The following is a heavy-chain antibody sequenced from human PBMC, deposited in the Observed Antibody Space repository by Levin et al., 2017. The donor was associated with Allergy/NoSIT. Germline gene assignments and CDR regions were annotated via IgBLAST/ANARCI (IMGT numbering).Heavy chain of an antibody. CDR1: GGSISSGGYY. CDR2: IYYSGST. CDR3: ARIVVVPAAAIYYFDY. V-gene: IGHV4-31*03. D-gene: IGHD2-2*01. J-gene: IGHJ4*02. Sequence: SQTLSLTCTVSGGSISSGGYYWSWIRQHPGKGLEWIGYIYYSGSTYYNPSLKSRVTISVDTSKNQFSLKLSSVTAADTAVYYCARIVVVPAAAIYYFDYWGQGTLVTVSS.